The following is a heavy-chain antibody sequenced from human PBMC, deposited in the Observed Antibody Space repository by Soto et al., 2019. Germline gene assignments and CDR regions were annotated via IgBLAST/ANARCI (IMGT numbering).Heavy chain of an antibody. D-gene: IGHD4-17*01. Sequence: QLQLQESGPRLVKPSETLSLTCTVSGGSISSYYWRWIRQSPGRGLEWIGYVHFSGTTNYNPSLKSRVAMSLDSSRKQFSLTLNSVTAVDTAVYYCARGTALIYGDYPGAGYFDFWGQGILVTVSS. V-gene: IGHV4-59*01. J-gene: IGHJ4*02. CDR2: VHFSGTT. CDR3: ARGTALIYGDYPGAGYFDF. CDR1: GGSISSYY.